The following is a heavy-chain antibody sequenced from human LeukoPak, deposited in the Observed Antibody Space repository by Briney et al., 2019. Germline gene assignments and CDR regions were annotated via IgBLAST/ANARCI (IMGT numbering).Heavy chain of an antibody. J-gene: IGHJ4*02. CDR3: ARDSIFMAEGY. V-gene: IGHV3-7*01. Sequence: GGSLRLSCAASGFTFSSYWMSWVRQAPGKGLEWVGNIKQEGSEKYNVDSVKGRFTISRNNAKNSLYLQMNSLRAEDTAVYYCARDSIFMAEGYWGQGTLVTVSS. D-gene: IGHD2-2*01. CDR1: GFTFSSYW. CDR2: IKQEGSEK.